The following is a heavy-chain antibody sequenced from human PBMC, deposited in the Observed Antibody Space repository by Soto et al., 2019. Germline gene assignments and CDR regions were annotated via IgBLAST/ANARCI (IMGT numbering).Heavy chain of an antibody. D-gene: IGHD6-13*01. J-gene: IGHJ6*02. CDR1: GYTFTSYG. Sequence: QVQLVQSGAEVKKPGASVKVSCKASGYTFTSYGISWVRQAPGQGLEWMGWISAYNGNTNYAQKLQGRVTMTTDTSTSTAYMEPMSLRSDDTAVYYCAREKQLRNTGYYGMDVWGQGTTVTVSS. V-gene: IGHV1-18*01. CDR2: ISAYNGNT. CDR3: AREKQLRNTGYYGMDV.